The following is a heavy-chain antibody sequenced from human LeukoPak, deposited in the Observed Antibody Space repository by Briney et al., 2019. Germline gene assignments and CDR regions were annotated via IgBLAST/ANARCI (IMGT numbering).Heavy chain of an antibody. CDR3: ARIEGSAITF. CDR2: ISPKSGGT. Sequence: ASVKVSCKASGYTFTDYYIHWVRQAPGQGLEWMGYISPKSGGTKYAQNFQGRSTMTSDTSVNTAYMELSRLRSDDTALYYCARIEGSAITFWGQGTLVTVSS. D-gene: IGHD3-16*01. V-gene: IGHV1-2*02. J-gene: IGHJ4*02. CDR1: GYTFTDYY.